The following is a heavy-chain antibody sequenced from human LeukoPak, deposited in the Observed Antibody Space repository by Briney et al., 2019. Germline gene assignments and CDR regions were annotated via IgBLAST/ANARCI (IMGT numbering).Heavy chain of an antibody. CDR1: GGTFSSYA. Sequence: SVKVSCKASGGTFSSYAISWVRQAPGQGLEWMGRIIPILGTANYAQKFQGRVTITADESTSTAYMELSSLRSEDTAVYYCARNKMAYYYDSSGFSDAFDIWGQGTMVTVSS. D-gene: IGHD3-22*01. CDR3: ARNKMAYYYDSSGFSDAFDI. CDR2: IIPILGTA. V-gene: IGHV1-69*11. J-gene: IGHJ3*02.